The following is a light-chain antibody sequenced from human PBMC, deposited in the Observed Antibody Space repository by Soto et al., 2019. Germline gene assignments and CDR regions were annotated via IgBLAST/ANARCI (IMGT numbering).Light chain of an antibody. Sequence: EIVLTQSPGTLSLSPGERATLSCRASHTVSSSYLAWYQQKPGQAPRLLIYDASNRATGIPARFSGSGSGTDFTLTISSLEPADFAVYYCQQRSNWPTITFGGGTKVDIK. CDR1: HTVSSSY. J-gene: IGKJ4*01. CDR3: QQRSNWPTIT. CDR2: DAS. V-gene: IGKV3-11*01.